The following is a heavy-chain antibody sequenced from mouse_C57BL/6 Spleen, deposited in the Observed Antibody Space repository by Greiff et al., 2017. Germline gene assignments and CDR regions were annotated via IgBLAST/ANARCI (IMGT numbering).Heavy chain of an antibody. CDR2: IYPGDGDT. D-gene: IGHD1-1*01. Sequence: QVQLQQSGAELVKPGASVKISCKASGYAFSSYWMNWVKQRPGKGLEWIGQIYPGDGDTNYNGKFKGKATLTADKSSSTAYMQLSRLTSEDSAVYFCAREDYYGAWFAYWGQGTLVTVSA. CDR3: AREDYYGAWFAY. J-gene: IGHJ3*01. V-gene: IGHV1-80*01. CDR1: GYAFSSYW.